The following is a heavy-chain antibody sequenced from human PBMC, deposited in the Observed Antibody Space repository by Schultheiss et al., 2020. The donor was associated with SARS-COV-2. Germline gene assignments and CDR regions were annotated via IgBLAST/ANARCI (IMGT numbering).Heavy chain of an antibody. J-gene: IGHJ4*02. V-gene: IGHV3-23*01. CDR3: AKGGWLEY. Sequence: GGSLRLSCAASGFTFSRSVMSWVRQAPGMGLECVSAISDSDDNTYYADSAKGRFTISRDNSKNTLYLQMNSLRAEDTAVYYCAKGGWLEYWGQGTLVTVSS. D-gene: IGHD3-9*01. CDR2: ISDSDDNT. CDR1: GFTFSRSV.